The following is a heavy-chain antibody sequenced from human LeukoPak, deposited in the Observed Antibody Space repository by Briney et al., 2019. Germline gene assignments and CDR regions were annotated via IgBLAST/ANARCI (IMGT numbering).Heavy chain of an antibody. D-gene: IGHD1-26*01. CDR3: SRGRRATHDY. J-gene: IGHJ4*02. Sequence: GGSLRLSCTASGFTFGDYSMNWVRQAPGRGLEWVGFIRSKAYGGTTEYAASVKGRFTISRDDSKSIVYLQMNSLKSEDTAVYYCSRGRRATHDYWGQGTLVTVSS. CDR1: GFTFGDYS. CDR2: IRSKAYGGTT. V-gene: IGHV3-49*04.